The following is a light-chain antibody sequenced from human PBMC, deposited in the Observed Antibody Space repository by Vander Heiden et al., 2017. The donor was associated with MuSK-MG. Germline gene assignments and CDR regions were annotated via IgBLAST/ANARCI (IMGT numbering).Light chain of an antibody. V-gene: IGLV2-23*01. J-gene: IGLJ3*02. CDR1: STDIGNYAL. CDR2: EAT. CDR3: GSYASSGTLV. Sequence: QSALTQPASVSGSPGQSITMSCTGTSTDIGNYALVSWYQDPPGNAPNLIGYEATKRPSGVSNRFSGSKSGNTASPTIAGLQAEDEAHYYCGSYASSGTLVFGGGTKLKVL.